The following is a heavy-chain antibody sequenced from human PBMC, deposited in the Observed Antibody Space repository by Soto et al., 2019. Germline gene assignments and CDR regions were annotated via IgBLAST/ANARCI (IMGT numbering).Heavy chain of an antibody. CDR2: MYYGGRT. V-gene: IGHV4-59*08. CDR1: GGSISSYY. CDR3: ARGTPSPLVVRGSRGPWFDP. J-gene: IGHJ5*02. Sequence: SETLSLTCTVSGGSISSYYWSWIRQPPGKGLEWIGYMYYGGRTNYNPPLKSRVTISVDTSKMQVSLKLSSVTAADTAVYFCARGTPSPLVVRGSRGPWFDPWGQGTLVTVSS. D-gene: IGHD2-15*01.